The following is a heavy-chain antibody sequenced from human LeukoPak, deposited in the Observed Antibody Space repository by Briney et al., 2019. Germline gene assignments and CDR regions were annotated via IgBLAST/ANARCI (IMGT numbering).Heavy chain of an antibody. CDR2: IWYDGGNK. D-gene: IGHD1-1*01. J-gene: IGHJ5*02. V-gene: IGHV3-33*06. CDR1: GFTFSSYG. CDR3: AKTLHGYEHGGAAFDP. Sequence: PGGSLRLSCAASGFTFSSYGMHWVRQAPGKGLEWVAVIWYDGGNKYYADSVKGRFTISRDNSKNTLYLQMNSLRAEDTAVYYCAKTLHGYEHGGAAFDPWGQGTLVTVSS.